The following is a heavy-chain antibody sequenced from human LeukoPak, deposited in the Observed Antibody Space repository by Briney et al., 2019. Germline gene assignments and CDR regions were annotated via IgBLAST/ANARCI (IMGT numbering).Heavy chain of an antibody. D-gene: IGHD6-19*01. CDR3: ARWGNIAVAYAFDI. Sequence: PSETLSLTCAVYGGSFSGYYWSWIRQPPGKGLEWIGEINHSGSTNYNPSLKSRVTISVDTSKNQFSLKLSSVTAADTAVYYCARWGNIAVAYAFDIWGQGTMVTVSS. J-gene: IGHJ3*02. CDR1: GGSFSGYY. V-gene: IGHV4-34*01. CDR2: INHSGST.